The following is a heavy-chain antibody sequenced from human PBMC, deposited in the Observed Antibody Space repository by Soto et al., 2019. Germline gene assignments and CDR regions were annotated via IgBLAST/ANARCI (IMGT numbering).Heavy chain of an antibody. Sequence: QVQLVESGGGVVQPGRSLRLSCAASGFTFSSYGMHWVRQAPGKGLEWVAVIWYDGSNKYYADSVKGRFTISRDNSKNTLYLQMNSLRAEDTAVYYCARVYGDYVPTYYYGMDVWGQGTTVTVSS. D-gene: IGHD4-17*01. CDR1: GFTFSSYG. CDR3: ARVYGDYVPTYYYGMDV. V-gene: IGHV3-33*01. CDR2: IWYDGSNK. J-gene: IGHJ6*02.